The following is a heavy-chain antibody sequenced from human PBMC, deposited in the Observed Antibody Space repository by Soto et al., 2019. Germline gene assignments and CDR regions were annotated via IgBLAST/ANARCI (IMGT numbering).Heavy chain of an antibody. Sequence: SETLSLTCTVSGGSISSGGYYWSWIRQHPGKGLEWIGYIYYSGSTYYNPSLKSRVTISVDTSKNQFSLKLSSVTAADTAVYYCARLHRRGQVINAYFDYWGQGTLVTVSS. D-gene: IGHD3-16*02. V-gene: IGHV4-31*03. CDR2: IYYSGST. CDR3: ARLHRRGQVINAYFDY. J-gene: IGHJ4*02. CDR1: GGSISSGGYY.